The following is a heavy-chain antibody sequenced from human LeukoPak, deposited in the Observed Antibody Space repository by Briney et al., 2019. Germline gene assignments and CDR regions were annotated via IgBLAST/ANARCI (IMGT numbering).Heavy chain of an antibody. CDR1: GFTFSSYA. D-gene: IGHD6-13*01. CDR3: AKDRAQQLVLDF. J-gene: IGHJ4*02. V-gene: IGHV3-64*04. CDR2: ITSNGGSA. Sequence: PGGSLRLSCSASGFTFSSYAMYWVRQAPGKGLEYVSAITSNGGSAYYADSVKGRFTISRDNSKNTLFLQMNSLRAEDTAVYYCAKDRAQQLVLDFWGQGTLVTVSS.